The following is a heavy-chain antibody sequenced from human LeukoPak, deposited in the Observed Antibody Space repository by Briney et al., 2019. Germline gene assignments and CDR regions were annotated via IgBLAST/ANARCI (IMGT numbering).Heavy chain of an antibody. CDR2: MNPNSGNT. CDR1: GYTFTSYD. J-gene: IGHJ4*02. V-gene: IGHV1-8*01. CDR3: ARGLAWYCSGGSCENNDY. Sequence: GASVKVSCKASGYTFTSYDINWGRQATGQGLEWMGWMNPNSGNTGYAQKFQGRVTMTRNTSISTAYMELSSLRSEDTAVYYCARGLAWYCSGGSCENNDYWGQGTLVTVSS. D-gene: IGHD2-15*01.